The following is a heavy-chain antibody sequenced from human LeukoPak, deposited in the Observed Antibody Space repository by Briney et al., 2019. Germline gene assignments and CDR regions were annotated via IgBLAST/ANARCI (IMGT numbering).Heavy chain of an antibody. J-gene: IGHJ4*02. D-gene: IGHD3-22*01. CDR1: GFTLGSYA. Sequence: QSGGSLRLSCAASGFTLGSYAMSWVRQAPGKGLEWVSFISPNADRTSKADSVEGRFTISRDNPRNTLYLQMNSLRDDDTAVYYCAIMHGYYDGSGYWVQWGQGTLVTVSS. V-gene: IGHV3-23*01. CDR3: AIMHGYYDGSGYWVQ. CDR2: ISPNADRT.